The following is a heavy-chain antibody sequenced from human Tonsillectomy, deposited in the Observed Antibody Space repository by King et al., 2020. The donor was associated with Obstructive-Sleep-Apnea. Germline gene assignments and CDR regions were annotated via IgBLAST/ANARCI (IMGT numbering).Heavy chain of an antibody. CDR2: ISGYNGNT. D-gene: IGHD1-14*01. CDR3: ARDHITASEDI. V-gene: IGHV1-18*01. CDR1: GYTFTSYG. Sequence: QLVQSGAEVKEPGASVKVSCKASGYTFTSYGITWVRQAPGQGLEWVGWISGYNGNTNYAQKYQGRVTMTTDTSTTTAYMELRSLRSDDPAVYYCARDHITASEDIWGQGTMVTVSS. J-gene: IGHJ3*02.